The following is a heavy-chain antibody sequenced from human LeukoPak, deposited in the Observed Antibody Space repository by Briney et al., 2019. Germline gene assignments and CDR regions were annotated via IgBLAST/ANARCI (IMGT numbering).Heavy chain of an antibody. CDR2: ISYDGSNK. Sequence: PGGSLRLSCAASGFTFSSYAMHWVRQAPGKGLEWVAVISYDGSNKYYADSVKGRFTIYRDNSKNTLYLQMNSLRGEDTAVYYCAKDKFTMIVVVITILDYWGQGTMVTVSS. V-gene: IGHV3-30*04. J-gene: IGHJ4*02. D-gene: IGHD3-22*01. CDR3: AKDKFTMIVVVITILDY. CDR1: GFTFSSYA.